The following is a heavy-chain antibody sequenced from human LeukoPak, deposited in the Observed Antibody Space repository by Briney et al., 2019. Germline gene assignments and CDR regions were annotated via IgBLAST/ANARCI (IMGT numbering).Heavy chain of an antibody. J-gene: IGHJ2*01. D-gene: IGHD2-2*01. CDR2: IHYSGST. Sequence: MPSETLSLTCSVSGGSISGYYWSWIRQPPGKGLEWIGYIHYSGSTHYNPSLKSRVTISVDTSKNQFSLKLSSVTAADTAVYYCARHSDCSSTSCYYWYFDLWGRGTLVTVSS. CDR1: GGSISGYY. V-gene: IGHV4-59*08. CDR3: ARHSDCSSTSCYYWYFDL.